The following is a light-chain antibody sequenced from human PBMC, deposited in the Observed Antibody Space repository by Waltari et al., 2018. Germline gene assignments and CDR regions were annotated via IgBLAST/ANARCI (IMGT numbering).Light chain of an antibody. V-gene: IGKV3-11*01. CDR2: DAS. J-gene: IGKJ1*01. CDR3: QQRRNWPPT. Sequence: VLTQSPATLSLSPGERATLSCRASQSVDDYMAWYQQKPGQSPRLLICDASNKATGIPIRFSGSGFGTDFTLTISSLEPDDFAHYYCQQRRNWPPTFGQGTKVEIK. CDR1: QSVDDY.